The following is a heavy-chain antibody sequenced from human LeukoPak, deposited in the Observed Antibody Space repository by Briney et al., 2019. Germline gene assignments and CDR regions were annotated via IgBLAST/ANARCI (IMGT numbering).Heavy chain of an antibody. CDR3: AKYNWNYAFDI. D-gene: IGHD1-7*01. V-gene: IGHV3-7*01. CDR2: IKEDGSEE. J-gene: IGHJ3*02. Sequence: GGSLRLSCAASGFTFNWYWMSWVRQAPGKGLEWVANIKEDGSEENYVDSVKGRFTISRDNAKNSLYLQMNSLGAEDTAVYYCAKYNWNYAFDIWGQGTMVTVSS. CDR1: GFTFNWYW.